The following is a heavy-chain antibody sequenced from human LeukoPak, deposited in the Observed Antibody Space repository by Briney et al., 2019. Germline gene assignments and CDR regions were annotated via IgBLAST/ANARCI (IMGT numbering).Heavy chain of an antibody. CDR2: ISYDGSNK. CDR1: GFTLSIYA. Sequence: PGRSLRLSSAPSGFTLSIYAIHCGRQAPRRGLEWVADISYDGSNKSYADSVKGHFTTSRDNSKNTLYLKMNSLRADDTAVYYCARDRSMGGGNTLYYYGMDVWGQGTTVTVSS. D-gene: IGHD4-23*01. V-gene: IGHV3-30-3*01. J-gene: IGHJ6*02. CDR3: ARDRSMGGGNTLYYYGMDV.